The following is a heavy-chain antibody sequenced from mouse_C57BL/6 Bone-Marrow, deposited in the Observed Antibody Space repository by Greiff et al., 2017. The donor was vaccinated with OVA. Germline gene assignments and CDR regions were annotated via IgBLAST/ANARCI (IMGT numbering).Heavy chain of an antibody. CDR3: ARREELGRGYFDV. J-gene: IGHJ1*03. Sequence: VQLQQPGAELVRPGSSVKLSCKASGYTFTSYWMDWVKQRPGQGLEWIGNIYPSDSETHYNQKFKDKATLTVDKSSSTAYMQLSSLTSEDSAVYYCARREELGRGYFDVWGTGTTVTVSS. CDR2: IYPSDSET. CDR1: GYTFTSYW. V-gene: IGHV1-61*01. D-gene: IGHD4-1*01.